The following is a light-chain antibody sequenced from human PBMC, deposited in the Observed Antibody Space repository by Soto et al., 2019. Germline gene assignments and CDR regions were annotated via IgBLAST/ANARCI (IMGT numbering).Light chain of an antibody. Sequence: SALTQPRSVSGSPGQSVTISCTGTSSDVGGYNYVSWYQPHPGKAPKLMIYDVSKRPSGVPDRFSGSKSGNTASLTISGLQAEDEADYYCCSYAGSYTFVVFGGGTQLTVL. CDR2: DVS. CDR1: SSDVGGYNY. J-gene: IGLJ2*01. V-gene: IGLV2-11*01. CDR3: CSYAGSYTFVV.